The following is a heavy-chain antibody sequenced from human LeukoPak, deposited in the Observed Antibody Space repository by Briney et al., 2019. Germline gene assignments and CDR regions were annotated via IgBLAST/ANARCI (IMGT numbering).Heavy chain of an antibody. CDR2: INHSGST. Sequence: SETLSLTCAVYGASFSGYYWSWVRQPPGKGLEWIGEINHSGSTNYNPSLKSRVTISVETSKNQCSLKLSSVTAADTAVYYCARVDRYSYYYDSSGYYSDAFDIWGQGTMVTVSS. D-gene: IGHD3-22*01. CDR1: GASFSGYY. V-gene: IGHV4-34*01. CDR3: ARVDRYSYYYDSSGYYSDAFDI. J-gene: IGHJ3*02.